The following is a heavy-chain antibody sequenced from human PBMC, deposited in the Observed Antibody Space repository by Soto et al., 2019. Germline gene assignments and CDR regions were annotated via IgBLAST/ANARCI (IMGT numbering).Heavy chain of an antibody. CDR3: ASGQYYDFWSGYYETTYYYYGMDV. Sequence: SVKVSCKASGGTFSSYAISWVRQAPGQGLEWMGGIIPIFGTANYAQKFQGRVTITADESTSTAYMELSSLRSEDAAVYYCASGQYYDFWSGYYETTYYYYGMDVWGQGTTVTVSS. CDR1: GGTFSSYA. V-gene: IGHV1-69*13. CDR2: IIPIFGTA. D-gene: IGHD3-3*01. J-gene: IGHJ6*02.